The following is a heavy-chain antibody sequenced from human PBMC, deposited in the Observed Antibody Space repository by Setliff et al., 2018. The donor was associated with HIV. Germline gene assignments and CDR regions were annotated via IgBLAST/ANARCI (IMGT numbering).Heavy chain of an antibody. J-gene: IGHJ5*02. CDR3: ARRSDWFDP. Sequence: ETLSLTCTVSGGSISISDWSWIRQPPGKGLEWVGCIYTSGNTNYDPSLKSRVTISVDTSKNQFSLKLASVTAADTAVYFCARRSDWFDPWGQGTLVTVSS. CDR1: GGSISISD. V-gene: IGHV4-4*09. CDR2: IYTSGNT.